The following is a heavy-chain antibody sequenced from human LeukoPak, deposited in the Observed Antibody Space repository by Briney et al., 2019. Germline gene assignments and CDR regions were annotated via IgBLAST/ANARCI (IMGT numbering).Heavy chain of an antibody. Sequence: SVKVSCTASGGTFSSYAISWVRQAPGQGLEWMGGIIPTFGTANYAQKFQGSVTITTDESTSTAYMELSSLRSEDTAVYYCARGARYYYYYYMDVWGKGTTVTVSS. D-gene: IGHD1-26*01. V-gene: IGHV1-69*05. CDR1: GGTFSSYA. J-gene: IGHJ6*03. CDR2: IIPTFGTA. CDR3: ARGARYYYYYYMDV.